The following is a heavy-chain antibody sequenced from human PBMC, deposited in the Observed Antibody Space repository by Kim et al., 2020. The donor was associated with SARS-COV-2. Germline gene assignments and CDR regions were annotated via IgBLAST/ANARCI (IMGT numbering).Heavy chain of an antibody. CDR1: GGTFSSYA. J-gene: IGHJ4*02. CDR3: ARDQAPGIAAAGTGTGDY. D-gene: IGHD6-13*01. V-gene: IGHV1-69*13. CDR2: IIPIFGTA. Sequence: SVKVSCKASGGTFSSYAISWVRQAPGQGLEWMGGIIPIFGTANYAQKFQGRVTITADESTSTAYMELSSLRSEDTAVYYCARDQAPGIAAAGTGTGDYWGQGTLVTVSS.